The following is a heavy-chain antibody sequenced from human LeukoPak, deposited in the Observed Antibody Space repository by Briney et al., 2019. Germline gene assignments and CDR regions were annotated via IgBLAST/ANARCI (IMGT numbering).Heavy chain of an antibody. J-gene: IGHJ3*02. CDR2: IYYSGST. V-gene: IGHV4-59*01. CDR3: ARLGYCSSTSCHDAFDI. D-gene: IGHD2-2*01. Sequence: SETLSLTCTVSGGSISSYYWSWIRQPPGKGLEWIGYIYYSGSTNYNPSLKSRVTISVDTSKNQFSLKLSSVTAADTVVYYCARLGYCSSTSCHDAFDIWGQGTMVTVSS. CDR1: GGSISSYY.